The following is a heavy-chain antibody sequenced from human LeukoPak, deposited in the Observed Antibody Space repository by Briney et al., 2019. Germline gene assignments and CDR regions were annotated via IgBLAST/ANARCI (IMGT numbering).Heavy chain of an antibody. CDR2: INHSGST. J-gene: IGHJ5*02. Sequence: SETLSLTCAVYGGSFSGYYWSWIRQPPGKGLEWIGEINHSGSTNYNPPLKSRVTISVDTSKNQFSLKLSSVTAADTAVYYCARSGTMYHDFWSGHGRWFDPWGQGTLVTVSS. V-gene: IGHV4-34*01. CDR3: ARSGTMYHDFWSGHGRWFDP. D-gene: IGHD3-3*01. CDR1: GGSFSGYY.